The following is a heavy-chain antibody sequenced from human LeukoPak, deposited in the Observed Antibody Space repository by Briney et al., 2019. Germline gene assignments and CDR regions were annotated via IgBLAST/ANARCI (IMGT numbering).Heavy chain of an antibody. Sequence: ASVKVSCKASGYTFINYTISWVRQAPGQGLEWMGWINPNSGGTNYAQKFQGRVTMTRDTSISTAYMELSRLRSDDTAVYYCARTTMVRGVYDAFDIWGQGTMVTVSS. CDR2: INPNSGGT. CDR1: GYTFINYT. CDR3: ARTTMVRGVYDAFDI. J-gene: IGHJ3*02. D-gene: IGHD3-10*01. V-gene: IGHV1-2*02.